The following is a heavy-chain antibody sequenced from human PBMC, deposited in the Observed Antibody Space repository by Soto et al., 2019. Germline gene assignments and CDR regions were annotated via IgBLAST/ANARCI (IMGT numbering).Heavy chain of an antibody. Sequence: SESLSLTCTFSGGSISMYYLSWIRQPPWKGLELPGPPRSSGSTNYNPSLKSRVTISVDTSKNQFSLNLSSVTAAETAVYYCARGGYRGTIATAGSYYHYGMDVWGQGTPVTVSS. J-gene: IGHJ6*02. CDR2: PRSSGST. D-gene: IGHD6-13*01. CDR1: GGSISMYY. V-gene: IGHV4-59*01. CDR3: ARGGYRGTIATAGSYYHYGMDV.